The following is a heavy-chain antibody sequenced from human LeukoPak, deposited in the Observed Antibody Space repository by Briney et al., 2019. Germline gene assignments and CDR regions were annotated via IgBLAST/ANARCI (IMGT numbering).Heavy chain of an antibody. CDR1: GYTFTGYY. CDR2: INPNSGGT. CDR3: ARRDGYNFNWFDP. V-gene: IGHV1-2*02. J-gene: IGHJ5*02. Sequence: AASVKVSCKASGYTFTGYYMHWVRPAPGQGLEWMGWINPNSGGTNYAQKFQGRVTMTRDTSISTAYMELSRLRSDDTAVYYCARRDGYNFNWFDPWGQGTLVTVSS. D-gene: IGHD5-24*01.